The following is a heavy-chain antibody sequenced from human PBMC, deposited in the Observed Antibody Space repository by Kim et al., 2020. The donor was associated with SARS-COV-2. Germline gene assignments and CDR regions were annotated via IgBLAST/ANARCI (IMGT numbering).Heavy chain of an antibody. V-gene: IGHV3-15*01. Sequence: AEPVKGRCTIARDDEKNTLYLQMNSLKTEDTAVYYCTTDRRAGWLRGFDYWGQGTLVTVAS. CDR3: TTDRRAGWLRGFDY. J-gene: IGHJ4*02. D-gene: IGHD5-18*01.